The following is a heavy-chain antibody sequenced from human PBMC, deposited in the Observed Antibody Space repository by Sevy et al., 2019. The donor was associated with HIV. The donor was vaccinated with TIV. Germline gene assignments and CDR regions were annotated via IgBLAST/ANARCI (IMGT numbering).Heavy chain of an antibody. J-gene: IGHJ5*02. CDR2: IGGGGGST. V-gene: IGHV3-23*01. D-gene: IGHD3-10*01. CDR3: AKDPTHYYGINWFDP. Sequence: GGSLRLSCAASGFTFSSYAMSWVRQAPGKGLEWVSAIGGGGGSTNYADSVKGRFTISRDNSKNTLYLQMNSLRAEDTAVYYCAKDPTHYYGINWFDPWGQGTLVTVSS. CDR1: GFTFSSYA.